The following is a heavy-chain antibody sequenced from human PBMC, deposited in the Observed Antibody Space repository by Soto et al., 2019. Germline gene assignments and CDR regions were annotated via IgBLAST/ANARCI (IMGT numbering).Heavy chain of an antibody. Sequence: EVQLVESGGGLVQPGGSLRLSCAASGFTFSSYWMHWVRQAPGQGLVWVSRINSDGSSTSYADSVKGRFTISRDNAKNTLYLKMNSLRAEDTAVYYCARDRWLGYYGMDVWGQGTTVTVSS. D-gene: IGHD5-12*01. V-gene: IGHV3-74*01. CDR1: GFTFSSYW. CDR2: INSDGSST. J-gene: IGHJ6*02. CDR3: ARDRWLGYYGMDV.